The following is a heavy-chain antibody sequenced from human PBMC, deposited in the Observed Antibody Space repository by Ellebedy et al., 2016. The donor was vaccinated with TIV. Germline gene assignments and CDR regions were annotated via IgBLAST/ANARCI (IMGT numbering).Heavy chain of an antibody. CDR2: TYHRGDT. CDR3: ARNGAATGWGNWFDP. V-gene: IGHV4/OR15-8*02. J-gene: IGHJ5*02. D-gene: IGHD3-16*01. CDR1: GGSFMKNW. Sequence: MPSETLSLTCVVSGGSFMKNWWSWVRQPPGKGLEWIGETYHRGDTNYSPSLRSRVPLSLDTSNNQFSLTLTSVTAADTAVYYCARNGAATGWGNWFDPWGQGTLVTVSS.